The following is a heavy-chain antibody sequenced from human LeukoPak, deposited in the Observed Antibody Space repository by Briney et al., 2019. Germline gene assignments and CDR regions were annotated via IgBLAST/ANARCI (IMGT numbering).Heavy chain of an antibody. Sequence: SETLSLTCTVSGGSISSSSYYWGWIRQPPGKGLEWIGSIYYSGSTYYNPSLKSRVTISVDTSKNQFSLKLSSVTAADTAVYYCARGSSGYSYGAHFDYWGQGTLVTVSS. CDR1: GGSISSSSYY. CDR2: IYYSGST. J-gene: IGHJ4*02. D-gene: IGHD5-18*01. CDR3: ARGSSGYSYGAHFDY. V-gene: IGHV4-39*07.